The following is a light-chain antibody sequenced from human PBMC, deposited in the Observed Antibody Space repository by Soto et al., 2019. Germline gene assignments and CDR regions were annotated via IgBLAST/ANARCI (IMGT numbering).Light chain of an antibody. Sequence: DVQMTQSPSTLSASVGDRVTITCRASQNINSDLTWYQQKPGKAPQLRIYRASSLESGVPSRFSGSGSGTEFTLTITSLQPDDFATYYCQQHNNYWTFGHGTRVDIK. CDR3: QQHNNYWT. J-gene: IGKJ1*01. CDR1: QNINSD. CDR2: RAS. V-gene: IGKV1-5*03.